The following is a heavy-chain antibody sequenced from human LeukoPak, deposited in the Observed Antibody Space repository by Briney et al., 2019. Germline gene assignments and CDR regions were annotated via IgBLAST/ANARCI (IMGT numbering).Heavy chain of an antibody. V-gene: IGHV3-30*02. CDR3: AKGYYGSGSFDY. Sequence: GGSLRLSCAASGFTFTNSGMHWVRQAPGRGLEWVAFIQFHGSDIFYADSVEGRFTISRDNSKNTLYLQMNSLRAEDTAVYYCAKGYYGSGSFDYWGQGTLVTVSS. CDR1: GFTFTNSG. J-gene: IGHJ4*02. D-gene: IGHD3-10*01. CDR2: IQFHGSDI.